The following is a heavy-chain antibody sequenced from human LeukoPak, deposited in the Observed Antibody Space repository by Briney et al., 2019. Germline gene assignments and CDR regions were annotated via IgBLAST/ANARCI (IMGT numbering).Heavy chain of an antibody. V-gene: IGHV3-7*01. CDR2: IKQDGSEK. CDR1: GFTFSNNW. Sequence: GGSLRLSCAASGFTFSNNWMTWVRQAPGKGLEWVANIKQDGSEKYYVDSVKGRSTISRDNAKTSLYLQVNSLRAEDTAVYYCARERNGGYVPNFDSWGQGTLVTVSS. D-gene: IGHD5-12*01. CDR3: ARERNGGYVPNFDS. J-gene: IGHJ4*02.